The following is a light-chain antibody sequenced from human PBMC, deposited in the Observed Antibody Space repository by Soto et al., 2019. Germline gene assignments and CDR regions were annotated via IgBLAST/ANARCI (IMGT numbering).Light chain of an antibody. CDR3: QKSYSTPIN. CDR2: AAS. CDR1: LPISNY. J-gene: IGKJ5*01. V-gene: IGKV1-27*01. Sequence: DIQMTHSLSSLSASVVYIFTITCLASLPISNYLAWYQQKPGKIPNLLIYAASTLQAGVPSRFSGSGSGTDFTLTISSLQPEDFATYYCQKSYSTPINCGQGTRREIK.